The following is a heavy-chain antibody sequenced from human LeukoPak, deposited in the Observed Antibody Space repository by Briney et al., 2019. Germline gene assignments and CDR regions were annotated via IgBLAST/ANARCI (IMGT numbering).Heavy chain of an antibody. V-gene: IGHV3-53*01. CDR1: GFTFSSNY. J-gene: IGHJ4*02. CDR2: IYSGGST. CDR3: ARYNYGSDYFDY. Sequence: GGSLRLSCAASGFTFSSNYMSWVRQAPGKGLEWVSVIYSGGSTYYADSVKGRFTISRDNSENTLYLQMNSLRAEDTAVYYCARYNYGSDYFDYWGQGTLVTVSS. D-gene: IGHD5-18*01.